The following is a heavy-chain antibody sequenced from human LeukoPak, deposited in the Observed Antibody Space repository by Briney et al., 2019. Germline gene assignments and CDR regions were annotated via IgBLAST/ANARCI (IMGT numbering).Heavy chain of an antibody. V-gene: IGHV4-59*08. J-gene: IGHJ4*02. Sequence: PSETLSLTCTVSGVSFSSYYWSWIRQPPGKGLEWIGYIYYNGSTKDNPSLKSRVTMSVDTSKNQFSLKLSSVTAADTAVYYCARTAMMYYFDYWGQGTLVAASS. CDR1: GVSFSSYY. CDR3: ARTAMMYYFDY. CDR2: IYYNGST. D-gene: IGHD5-18*01.